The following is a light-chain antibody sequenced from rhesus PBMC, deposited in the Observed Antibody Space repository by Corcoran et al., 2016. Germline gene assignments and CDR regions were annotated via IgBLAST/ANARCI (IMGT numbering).Light chain of an antibody. J-gene: IGKJ2*01. CDR3: QHGYGTPLYS. CDR1: QGINNN. Sequence: DIQMTQSPSSLSASVGDRVTITCQASQGINNNLAWYQQKPGKAPKLLIYKAFILQSGVPSSFSCSGSGTNFTITIGSLQPEDFTTYYCQHGYGTPLYSFGQGTKVEIK. CDR2: KAF. V-gene: IGKV1-25*01.